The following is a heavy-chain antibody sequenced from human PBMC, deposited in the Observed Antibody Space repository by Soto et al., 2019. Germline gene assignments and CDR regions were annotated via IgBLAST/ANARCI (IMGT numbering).Heavy chain of an antibody. D-gene: IGHD1-1*01. CDR2: MKSKTDGGTT. CDR1: GFTFSNAW. J-gene: IGHJ6*02. CDR3: TTDPGTTGDMDV. V-gene: IGHV3-15*01. Sequence: PGGSLRLSCAASGFTFSNAWMSWVRKAPGKGLEWVGRMKSKTDGGTTDYAAPVKGRFTISRDDSKNTLYLQMNSLKTGDTAVYYCTTDPGTTGDMDVWGQGTTVTV.